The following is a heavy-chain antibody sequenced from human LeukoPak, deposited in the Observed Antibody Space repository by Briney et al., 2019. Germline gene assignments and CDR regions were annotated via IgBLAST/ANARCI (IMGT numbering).Heavy chain of an antibody. CDR1: GGSISSGDYY. V-gene: IGHV4-30-4*01. J-gene: IGHJ4*02. CDR2: IYYSGST. Sequence: SQTLSLTCTVSGGSISSGDYYWSWIRQPPGKGLEWIGYIYYSGSTYYNPSLKSRVTISVDTSKNQFSLKLSSVTAADTAVYYCARELKDTYYYDSSGYSYWGQGTLVTVSS. D-gene: IGHD3-22*01. CDR3: ARELKDTYYYDSSGYSY.